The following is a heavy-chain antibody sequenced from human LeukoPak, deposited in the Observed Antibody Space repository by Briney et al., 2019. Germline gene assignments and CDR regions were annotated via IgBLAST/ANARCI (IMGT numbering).Heavy chain of an antibody. CDR1: GYTLTELS. D-gene: IGHD6-19*01. V-gene: IGHV1-24*01. CDR3: ATRSPRAVADYYYYGMDV. CDR2: FDPEDGET. Sequence: ASVKVSCKVSGYTLTELSMHWVRQAPGKGLEWMGGFDPEDGETIYAQKFQGRVTMTEDTSTDTAYMELSSLRSEDTAVYYCATRSPRAVADYYYYGMDVWAQGTTVTVSS. J-gene: IGHJ6*02.